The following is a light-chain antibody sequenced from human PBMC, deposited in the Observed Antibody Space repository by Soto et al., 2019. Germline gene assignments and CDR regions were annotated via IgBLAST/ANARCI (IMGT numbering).Light chain of an antibody. Sequence: QSALTQPASVSGSPGQSITISCTGSSSDVGGYNYVSWYQQHPGKAPKLMIYDVSNRPSGVSDRFSGSKSGNTASLTISGLQAEDEAAYYCTSYTNSSTVVFGTGTKLTVL. CDR2: DVS. V-gene: IGLV2-14*01. CDR1: SSDVGGYNY. CDR3: TSYTNSSTVV. J-gene: IGLJ1*01.